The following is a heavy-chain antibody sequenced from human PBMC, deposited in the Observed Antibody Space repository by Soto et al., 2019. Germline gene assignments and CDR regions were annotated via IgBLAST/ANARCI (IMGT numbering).Heavy chain of an antibody. V-gene: IGHV1-46*01. D-gene: IGHD4-4*01. J-gene: IGHJ4*02. CDR1: GYICTKFY. CDR3: ARRDGYSNALGY. Sequence: QVQLVQSGTEVKRPGASVKVSCKTSGYICTKFYIYWVRQAPGQGLEWMGMINPSGGNTFFTQNFQGRITVTHDTSTSTVNMELNSLKSEDTAVYYCARRDGYSNALGYWGQGTLVTVSS. CDR2: INPSGGNT.